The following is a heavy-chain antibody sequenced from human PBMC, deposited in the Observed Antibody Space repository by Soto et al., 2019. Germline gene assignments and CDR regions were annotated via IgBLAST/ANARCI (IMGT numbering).Heavy chain of an antibody. CDR2: ISYDARSR. J-gene: IGHJ6*02. CDR1: GFTFSTYA. CDR3: AKQVVVPGGDHKKYYYYYAMGV. V-gene: IGHV3-30-3*02. Sequence: GGSLRLSCAASGFTFSTYAMHWVRQAPGKGLEWVAVISYDARSRYYRDSVKGRFTISRDNSRNTLYLQMNDLRAEDTAVYYCAKQVVVPGGDHKKYYYYYAMGVWGQGTTVTVSS. D-gene: IGHD2-21*02.